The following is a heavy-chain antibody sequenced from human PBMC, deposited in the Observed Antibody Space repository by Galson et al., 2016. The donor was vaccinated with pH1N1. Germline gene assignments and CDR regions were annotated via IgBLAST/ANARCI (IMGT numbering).Heavy chain of an antibody. CDR3: ARGEGIRYYYSGMDV. D-gene: IGHD3-16*01. V-gene: IGHV4-30-4*01. CDR2: IYYSGTT. CDR1: GGSMNSADYY. J-gene: IGHJ6*02. Sequence: LSLTCTVSGGSMNSADYYWSWIRQPPGKGLEWIGYIYYSGTTYFSPSLKSRLSMSVDMSNNQFSLTLNSVPAADTAVYYCARGEGIRYYYSGMDVWGHGTTVTVFS.